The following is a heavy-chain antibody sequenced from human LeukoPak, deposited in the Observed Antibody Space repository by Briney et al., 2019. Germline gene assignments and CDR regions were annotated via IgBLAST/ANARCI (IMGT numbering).Heavy chain of an antibody. D-gene: IGHD6-13*01. CDR1: GFTFDDYA. V-gene: IGHV3-43*02. J-gene: IGHJ4*02. CDR3: ASDSSSWYYFDY. Sequence: GGSLRLSCAASGFTFDDYAMHWVRQAPGKGLEWVSLISGDGGSTYYADSVKGRFTISRDSSKNSLYLQMNSLRAEDTAVYYCASDSSSWYYFDYWGQGTLVTVSS. CDR2: ISGDGGST.